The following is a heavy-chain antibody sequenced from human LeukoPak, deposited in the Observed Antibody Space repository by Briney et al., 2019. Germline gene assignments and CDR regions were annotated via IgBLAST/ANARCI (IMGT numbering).Heavy chain of an antibody. J-gene: IGHJ5*02. CDR2: MNPNSGNT. Sequence: ASVKVSCTASGYTFTSYDINWVRQATGQGLEWMGWMNPNSGNTGYAQKFQGRVTMTRNTSISTAYMELSSLRSEDTAVYYCARGRVRYPRSGFDPWGQGTLVTVSS. V-gene: IGHV1-8*01. D-gene: IGHD3-16*02. CDR3: ARGRVRYPRSGFDP. CDR1: GYTFTSYD.